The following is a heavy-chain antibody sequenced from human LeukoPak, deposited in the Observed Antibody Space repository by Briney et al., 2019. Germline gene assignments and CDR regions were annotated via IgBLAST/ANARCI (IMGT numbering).Heavy chain of an antibody. CDR3: ARPDSSGYYYNAFDI. J-gene: IGHJ3*02. D-gene: IGHD3-22*01. Sequence: SETLSLTCAVYGGFFSGYYWSWIRQPPGKGLEWIGEINHSGSTNYNPSLKSRVTISVDTSKNQFSLKLSSVTAADTAVYYCARPDSSGYYYNAFDIWGRGTMVTVSS. CDR2: INHSGST. CDR1: GGFFSGYY. V-gene: IGHV4-34*01.